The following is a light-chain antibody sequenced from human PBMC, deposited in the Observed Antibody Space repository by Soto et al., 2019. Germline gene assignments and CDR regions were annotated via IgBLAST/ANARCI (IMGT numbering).Light chain of an antibody. J-gene: IGKJ1*01. V-gene: IGKV3-15*01. CDR1: QSVSSN. Sequence: EIVMTQSPATLSVSPGERATLSGRASQSVSSNLAGYQQKPGQAPRHLMYGASTRATGIPDRFSGSGAGTEFTLTISSLQSEDFAVYYCQQHNNWPPLTFGQGTKVEIK. CDR3: QQHNNWPPLT. CDR2: GAS.